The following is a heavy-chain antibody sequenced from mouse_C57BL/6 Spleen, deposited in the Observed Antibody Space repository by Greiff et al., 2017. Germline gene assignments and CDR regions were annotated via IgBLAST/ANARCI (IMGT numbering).Heavy chain of an antibody. V-gene: IGHV5-9-1*02. D-gene: IGHD1-1*01. CDR3: TRGDYYYGPGAY. CDR1: GFTFSGYA. J-gene: IGHJ3*01. Sequence: EVQRVESGEGLVKPGGSLKLSCAASGFTFSGYAMSGVRQTPEKRLEWVAYISSGGDYIYYADTVKGRFTISRDNARNTLYLQMSSLKSEDTAMYYCTRGDYYYGPGAYWGQGTLVTVSA. CDR2: ISSGGDYI.